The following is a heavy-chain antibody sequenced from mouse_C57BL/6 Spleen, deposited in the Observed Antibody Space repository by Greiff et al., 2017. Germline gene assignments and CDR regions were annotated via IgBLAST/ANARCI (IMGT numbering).Heavy chain of an antibody. CDR2: IPPNSGST. J-gene: IGHJ4*01. V-gene: IGHV1-64*01. CDR3: ARGEGLFPSYAMDY. CDR1: VSTFPRSL. Sequence: PCPYLVPPLASVPLSFTSSVSTFPRSLLHCVTPRPGQGLAWIGLIPPNSGSTHYNEKFKSKATLTVDKSSSTAYMQLSSLTSEDSAVYYCARGEGLFPSYAMDYWGQGTSVTVSS.